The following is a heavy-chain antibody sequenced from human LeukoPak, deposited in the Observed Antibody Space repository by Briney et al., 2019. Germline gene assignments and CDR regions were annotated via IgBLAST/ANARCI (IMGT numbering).Heavy chain of an antibody. CDR1: GGSISSYY. CDR3: ARSAGYSSSWYGAYYFDY. Sequence: KPSETLSLTCTVPGGSISSYYWSWIRQPAGKGLEWIGRIYTSGSTNYNPSLKSRVTMSVDTSKNQFSLKLSSVTAADTAVYYCARSAGYSSSWYGAYYFDYWGQGTLVTVSS. D-gene: IGHD6-13*01. V-gene: IGHV4-4*07. J-gene: IGHJ4*02. CDR2: IYTSGST.